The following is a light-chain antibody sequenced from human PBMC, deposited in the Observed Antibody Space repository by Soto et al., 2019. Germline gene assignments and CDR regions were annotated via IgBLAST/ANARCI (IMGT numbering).Light chain of an antibody. CDR2: DVT. CDR1: SSDVGGYNF. V-gene: IGLV2-14*01. Sequence: QSALTQIDSVSGSPGQSITISCTGTSSDVGGYNFVSWYQQQSGRAPKLMIYDVTNRPSGVSNRFSGSKSGNTASLTISGLQPEDEADYYCSSYSSSNTPYVLGTGTKLTVL. J-gene: IGLJ1*01. CDR3: SSYSSSNTPYV.